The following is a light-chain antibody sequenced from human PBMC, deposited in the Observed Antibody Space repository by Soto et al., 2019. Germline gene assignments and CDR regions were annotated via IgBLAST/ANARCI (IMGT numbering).Light chain of an antibody. Sequence: QSVLTQPPSASGTPGQRVTISCSGSSSNIGSNTVNWYQHLPGTAPKLLIYSNNQRPSGVPDRFSGSKSGTSASLAISVLQSEDEADYYCAAWDDSLNGPGVVFGGGTKLTVL. J-gene: IGLJ2*01. CDR2: SNN. CDR3: AAWDDSLNGPGVV. V-gene: IGLV1-44*01. CDR1: SSNIGSNT.